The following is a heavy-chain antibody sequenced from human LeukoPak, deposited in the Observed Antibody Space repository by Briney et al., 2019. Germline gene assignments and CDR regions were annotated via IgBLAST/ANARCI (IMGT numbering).Heavy chain of an antibody. CDR2: INRDGSEK. V-gene: IGHV3-7*03. CDR1: GFTLSSRW. D-gene: IGHD3-3*01. CDR3: ATYDSWSGYNIAY. Sequence: GGSLRLSCVVSGFTLSSRWMMWVRQAPGEGLEWMTNINRDGSEKNYVDSVKGRFTITRDNAENTLHLQMNSPEVEDSTIYYCATYDSWSGYNIAYWGQGTLVTVSS. J-gene: IGHJ4*02.